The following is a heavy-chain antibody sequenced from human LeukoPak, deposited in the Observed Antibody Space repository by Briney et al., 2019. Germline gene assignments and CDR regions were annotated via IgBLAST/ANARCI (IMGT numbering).Heavy chain of an antibody. CDR1: GGSISSYY. Sequence: SETLSLTCTVSGGSISSYYWSWIRQPPGKGLEWIRYIYYSGSTNYNPSLKSRVTISVDTSKNQFSLKLSSVTAADTAVYYCARVQKSGLLWFGEFYWFDPWGQGTLVTVSS. V-gene: IGHV4-59*01. J-gene: IGHJ5*02. CDR3: ARVQKSGLLWFGEFYWFDP. D-gene: IGHD3-10*01. CDR2: IYYSGST.